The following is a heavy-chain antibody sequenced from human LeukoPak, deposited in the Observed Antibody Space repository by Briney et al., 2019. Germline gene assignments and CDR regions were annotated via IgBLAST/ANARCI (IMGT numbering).Heavy chain of an antibody. J-gene: IGHJ4*02. D-gene: IGHD6-13*01. CDR2: ISSSSSYI. Sequence: KSGGSLRLSCAASGFTFSSYSMNWVRQAPGKGLEWVSSISSSSSYIYYADSVKGRFTISRDNAKNSLYLQMNSLRAEDTAVYYCARVSQAAGFDYWGQGTLVTVFS. CDR1: GFTFSSYS. CDR3: ARVSQAAGFDY. V-gene: IGHV3-21*01.